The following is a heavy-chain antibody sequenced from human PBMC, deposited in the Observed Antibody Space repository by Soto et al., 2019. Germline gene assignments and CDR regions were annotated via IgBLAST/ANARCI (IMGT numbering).Heavy chain of an antibody. J-gene: IGHJ4*02. CDR1: GFTFSNSA. CDR3: AKVRVGIEVDFDS. CDR2: IRDSDSGGST. V-gene: IGHV3-23*01. Sequence: EVQLLESGGGLVQPGGSLRLSCAASGFTFSNSAMTWVRQAPAKGLEWVSTIRDSDSGGSTFYADSVKGRFTISRDDSKNTLYLHMSSMRAEDTAMYYCAKVRVGIEVDFDSWGQGALFTVSS. D-gene: IGHD6-13*01.